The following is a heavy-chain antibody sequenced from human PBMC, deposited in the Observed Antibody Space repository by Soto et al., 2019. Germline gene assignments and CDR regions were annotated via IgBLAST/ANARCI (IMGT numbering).Heavy chain of an antibody. V-gene: IGHV3-48*03. Sequence: SLRLSCAASGFTFSSYEMTWVRQAPGKGLEWVSYITGSGNGIYYADSVKGRFTISRDNAKNSMYLQMNSLRAEDTAVYYCARGGSYFDNRGQGTLVTVSS. CDR3: ARGGSYFDN. D-gene: IGHD1-26*01. CDR2: ITGSGNGI. CDR1: GFTFSSYE. J-gene: IGHJ4*02.